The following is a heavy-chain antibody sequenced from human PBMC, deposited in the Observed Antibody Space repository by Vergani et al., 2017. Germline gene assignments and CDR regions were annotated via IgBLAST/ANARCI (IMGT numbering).Heavy chain of an antibody. V-gene: IGHV4-38-2*01. J-gene: IGHJ4*02. Sequence: QVQLQESGPGLVKPSETLSLTCAVSGYSISSGYYWGWIRQPPGKGLEWIGSIYHSGSPYYNPSLKSRVTISVDTSKNQFSLKLSSVTAADTAVYYCAIQRRGYSSLSIDYWGQGTLVTVSS. CDR3: AIQRRGYSSLSIDY. D-gene: IGHD6-6*01. CDR1: GYSISSGYY. CDR2: IYHSGSP.